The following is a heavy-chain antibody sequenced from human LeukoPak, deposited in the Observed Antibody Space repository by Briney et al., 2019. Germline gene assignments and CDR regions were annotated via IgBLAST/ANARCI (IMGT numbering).Heavy chain of an antibody. J-gene: IGHJ4*02. CDR1: GFTFSSYA. Sequence: GRSLRLSCAASGFTFSSYAMHWVRQAPGKGLEWVAVISYDGSNKYYADSVKGRFTISRDNSKNTLYLQMNSLRAEDTAVYYCARGSWIQPWFIDYWGQGTLVTVSS. D-gene: IGHD5-18*01. CDR3: ARGSWIQPWFIDY. CDR2: ISYDGSNK. V-gene: IGHV3-30-3*01.